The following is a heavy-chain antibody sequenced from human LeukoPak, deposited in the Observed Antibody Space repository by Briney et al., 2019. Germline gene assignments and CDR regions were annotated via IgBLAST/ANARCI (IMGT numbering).Heavy chain of an antibody. CDR1: GYSFTSYW. Sequence: GESLKISCKGSGYSFTSYWIGWVRQMPGRGLEWMGIIYPGDSDTRYSPSFQGQVTISADKSISTAYLQWSSLKASDTAMYYCARGLADYYDSSWGFDPWGQGTLVTVS. CDR2: IYPGDSDT. V-gene: IGHV5-51*01. CDR3: ARGLADYYDSSWGFDP. D-gene: IGHD3-22*01. J-gene: IGHJ5*02.